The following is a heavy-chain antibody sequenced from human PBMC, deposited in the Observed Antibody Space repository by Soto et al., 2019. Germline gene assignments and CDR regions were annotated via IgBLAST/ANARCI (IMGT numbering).Heavy chain of an antibody. CDR1: GFSLITNGFG. V-gene: IGHV2-5*02. J-gene: IGHJ5*02. CDR2: IYWDDDK. D-gene: IGHD3-3*01. CDR3: AHSWARSGYSNKNWFDT. Sequence: SCPTLENPPHTLTLTCTFSGFSLITNGFGLGLIRQPPVKALECLALIYWDDDKRYSPSLKSRLTITKDTSKNQVVLTMTNMDPVDTATYYWAHSWARSGYSNKNWFDTWGQGTLVTVSS.